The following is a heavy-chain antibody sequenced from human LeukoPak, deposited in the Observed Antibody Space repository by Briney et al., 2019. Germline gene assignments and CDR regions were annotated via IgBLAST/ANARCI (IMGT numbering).Heavy chain of an antibody. CDR1: GGSISSSSYY. CDR2: IYYSGST. J-gene: IGHJ4*02. D-gene: IGHD4-17*01. V-gene: IGHV4-39*01. CDR3: ARHVISYGGNPRPLGY. Sequence: ASETLSLTCTVSGGSISSSSYYWGWIRQPPGKGLEWIGSIYYSGSTYYNPSLKSRVTISVDTSKNQFSLKLSSVTAADTAVYYCARHVISYGGNPRPLGYWGQGTLVTVSS.